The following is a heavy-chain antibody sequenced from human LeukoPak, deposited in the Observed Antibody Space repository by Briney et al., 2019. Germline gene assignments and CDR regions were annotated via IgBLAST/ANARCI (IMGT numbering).Heavy chain of an antibody. CDR3: ARGGIMAVSSDFDY. Sequence: SETLSLTCAVYGGSFSGYYWSWIRQPPGKGLEWIGEINHSGGTNYNPSLKSRVTISVDTSKNQFSLKLSSVTAADTAVYYCARGGIMAVSSDFDYWGQGTLVTVSS. CDR2: INHSGGT. V-gene: IGHV4-34*01. J-gene: IGHJ4*02. D-gene: IGHD1-26*01. CDR1: GGSFSGYY.